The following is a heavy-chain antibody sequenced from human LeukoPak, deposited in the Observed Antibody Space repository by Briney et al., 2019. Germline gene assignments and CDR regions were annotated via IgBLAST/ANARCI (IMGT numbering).Heavy chain of an antibody. CDR1: GFTFSSYA. V-gene: IGHV3-30-3*01. J-gene: IGHJ6*02. Sequence: PGRSLRLSCAASGFTFSSYAMHWVRQAPGKGLEWVAVISYDGSNKYYADSVKGRFTISRDNSKNTLYLQMSSLRAEDTAVYYCARARYYGSGSSPDYGMDVWGQGTTVTVSS. CDR2: ISYDGSNK. CDR3: ARARYYGSGSSPDYGMDV. D-gene: IGHD3-10*01.